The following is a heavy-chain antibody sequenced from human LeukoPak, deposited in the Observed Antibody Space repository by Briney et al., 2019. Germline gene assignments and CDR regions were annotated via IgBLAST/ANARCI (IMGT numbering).Heavy chain of an antibody. J-gene: IGHJ5*02. CDR3: ARVKDYSDYAWFDP. D-gene: IGHD4-11*01. CDR1: GGSISSGGYY. V-gene: IGHV4-30-4*08. Sequence: SETLSLTCTVSGGSISSGGYYWSWIRQTPGTGLEWIGYIYYTGTKYYNPSLESRLMMSVDTSKNQFSLRLTSVSAADTAVYYCARVKDYSDYAWFDPWGQGTLVTVS. CDR2: IYYTGTK.